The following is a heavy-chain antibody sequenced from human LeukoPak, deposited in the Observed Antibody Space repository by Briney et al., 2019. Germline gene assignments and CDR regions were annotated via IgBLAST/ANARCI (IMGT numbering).Heavy chain of an antibody. Sequence: TSETLSLTCTVSGASISAFHWTWFRQPAGKGLEWIALIYSSGSTLFNPSLKSRVAMSVDLTKNQLSLKLTSVTAADTAMYYCARKDGDYWGRGTLVTVSS. J-gene: IGHJ4*02. CDR1: GASISAFH. V-gene: IGHV4-4*07. CDR3: ARKDGDY. CDR2: IYSSGST.